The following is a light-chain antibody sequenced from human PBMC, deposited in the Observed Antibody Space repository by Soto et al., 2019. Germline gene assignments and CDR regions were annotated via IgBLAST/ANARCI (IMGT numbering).Light chain of an antibody. V-gene: IGLV1-51*02. CDR2: END. CDR3: GTWDSSLSAGV. J-gene: IGLJ1*01. Sequence: QSMLTQPPSVSAAPGQKVTISCSGSSSNIGNNYVSWYQHLPGSAPQLLIYENDKRPSGIPDRFSGSKSGTSATLGITGLQTGDEADYYCGTWDSSLSAGVFGTGTKAPS. CDR1: SSNIGNNY.